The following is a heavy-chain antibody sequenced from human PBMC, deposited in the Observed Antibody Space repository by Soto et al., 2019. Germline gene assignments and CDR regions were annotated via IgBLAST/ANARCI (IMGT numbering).Heavy chain of an antibody. V-gene: IGHV3-23*01. CDR2: ISGSGGST. CDR3: AKDTGGGSGSYLYYYYYYGMDV. CDR1: GFTFSSYA. D-gene: IGHD3-10*01. Sequence: PGGSLRLSCAASGFTFSSYAMSWVRQAPGKGLEWVSAISGSGGSTYYADSVKGRFTISRDNSKNTLYLQMNSLRAEDTAVYYCAKDTGGGSGSYLYYYYYYGMDVWGQGTTVTVSS. J-gene: IGHJ6*02.